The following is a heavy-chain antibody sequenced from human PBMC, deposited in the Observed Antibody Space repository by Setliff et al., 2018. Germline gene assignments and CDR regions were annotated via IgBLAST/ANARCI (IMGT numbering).Heavy chain of an antibody. V-gene: IGHV4-34*12. D-gene: IGHD2-21*01. CDR3: ARSFSRCEKFLPDY. Sequence: TLSLTCAVYGGSFSGYYWSWIRQPPGKRLEWIGEIIHSGSTNYNPSLKSRVTISMDTSKNQFSLKVSSVTAADTAVYYCARSFSRCEKFLPDYWGQGALVTVSS. CDR1: GGSFSGYY. CDR2: IIHSGST. J-gene: IGHJ4*02.